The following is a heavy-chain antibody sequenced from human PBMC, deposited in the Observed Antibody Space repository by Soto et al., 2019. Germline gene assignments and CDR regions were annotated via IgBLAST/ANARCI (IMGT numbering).Heavy chain of an antibody. CDR2: ITWNGVAM. D-gene: IGHD1-1*01. Sequence: EVQLVESGGTLVQPGRSLRLSCAASGFAFRDFAMHWVRQTPGKGLEWVSGITWNGVAMGYGDSVRGRFTISRDDAKNSLYLQMNSLRPEDTAVYYCAKSFVTTLRLYGYMDVWGKGTSVTVS. V-gene: IGHV3-9*01. CDR3: AKSFVTTLRLYGYMDV. CDR1: GFAFRDFA. J-gene: IGHJ6*03.